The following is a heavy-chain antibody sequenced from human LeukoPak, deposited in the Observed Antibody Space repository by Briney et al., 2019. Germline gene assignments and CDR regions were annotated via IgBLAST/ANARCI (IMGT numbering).Heavy chain of an antibody. CDR3: ASTSAPWAETIFDY. Sequence: PSETLSLTCAVSGGSISSYYWSWIRQPPGKGLEWIGYIYYSGSTNYNPSLKSRVTISVDTSKNQFSLKLSSVTAADTAVYYCASTSAPWAETIFDYWGQGTLVTVSS. J-gene: IGHJ4*02. D-gene: IGHD7-27*01. V-gene: IGHV4-59*01. CDR1: GGSISSYY. CDR2: IYYSGST.